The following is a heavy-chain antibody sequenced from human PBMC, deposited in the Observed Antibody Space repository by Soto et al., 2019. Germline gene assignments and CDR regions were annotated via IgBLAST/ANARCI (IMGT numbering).Heavy chain of an antibody. CDR2: ITGSGGST. CDR3: SIGSSSGYRYFYYF. CDR1: GVTFTNYA. J-gene: IGHJ4*02. Sequence: GGSLRLSWAASGVTFTNYAMSWVRQAPGKGLEWVSAITGSGGSTYHADAVKGRFTISRDNSKNTLSLQMDRLRADDTAVYYCSIGSSSGYRYFYYFRGQRTLVTGSS. V-gene: IGHV3-23*01. D-gene: IGHD6-25*01.